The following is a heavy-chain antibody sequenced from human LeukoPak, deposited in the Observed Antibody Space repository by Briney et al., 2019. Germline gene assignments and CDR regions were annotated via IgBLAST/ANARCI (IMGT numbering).Heavy chain of an antibody. V-gene: IGHV3-7*05. J-gene: IGHJ3*02. Sequence: GGSLRLSCAASGFTFSSYGLSWVRQAPGKGLEWVANIKQDGSEKYYVDSVKGRFTISRNNDKNSLYLQMNSLRAEDTAVYYCARELPGGITMIVVVTAFDIWGQGTMVTVSS. CDR1: GFTFSSYG. CDR3: ARELPGGITMIVVVTAFDI. D-gene: IGHD3-22*01. CDR2: IKQDGSEK.